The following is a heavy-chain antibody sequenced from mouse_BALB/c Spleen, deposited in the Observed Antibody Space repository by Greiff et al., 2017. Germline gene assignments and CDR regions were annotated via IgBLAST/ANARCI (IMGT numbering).Heavy chain of an antibody. CDR1: GYSITSGYY. J-gene: IGHJ4*01. CDR3: ARQDTTVVASYYYAMDY. V-gene: IGHV3-6*02. D-gene: IGHD1-1*01. CDR2: ISYDGSN. Sequence: VQLQESGPGLVKPSQSLSLTCSVTGYSITSGYYWNWIRQFPGNKLEWMGYISYDGSNNYNPSLKNRISITRDTSKNQFFLKLNSVTTEDTATYYCARQDTTVVASYYYAMDYWGQGTSVTVSS.